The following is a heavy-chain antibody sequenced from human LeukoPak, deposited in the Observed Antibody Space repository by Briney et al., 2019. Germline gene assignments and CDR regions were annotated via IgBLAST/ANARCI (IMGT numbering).Heavy chain of an antibody. J-gene: IGHJ4*02. CDR2: MQYTGNS. CDR1: GGSISTYY. V-gene: IGHV4-59*01. Sequence: SETLSLTCTVSGGSISTYYWNWIRKTPGKGLEWIGFMQYTGNSKYNPSLKSRVTMLVDTSKNQFSLKLSSVTAADTAVYYCARDAEHSYGRYFAYWGQGILGTVSS. D-gene: IGHD5-18*01. CDR3: ARDAEHSYGRYFAY.